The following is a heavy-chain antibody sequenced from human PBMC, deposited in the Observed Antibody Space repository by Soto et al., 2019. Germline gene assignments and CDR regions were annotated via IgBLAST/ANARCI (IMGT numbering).Heavy chain of an antibody. V-gene: IGHV3-7*01. CDR2: IRQDGSEK. Sequence: PGGSLRLSYAASGFTFSSYWMTWVRQAPGKGLEWVANIRQDGSEKHYVDFVRGRFSISRDNAKNSVSLQMNSLRGEDTAVYYCTTGGMLTLRYWGQGTLVTVSS. D-gene: IGHD3-9*01. CDR3: TTGGMLTLRY. J-gene: IGHJ4*02. CDR1: GFTFSSYW.